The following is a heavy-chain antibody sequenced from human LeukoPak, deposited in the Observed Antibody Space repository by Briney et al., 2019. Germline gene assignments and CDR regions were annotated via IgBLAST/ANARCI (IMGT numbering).Heavy chain of an antibody. CDR3: AKEFYFATAV. Sequence: GGSLRLSCAACGFTFSTYAMSWVRQAPGKGLEWVSAISGGGGTTHYADSVKGRFTISRDNSMNTLSLQMNNLRAEDTAVYYCAKEFYFATAVWGQGTTVTVSS. CDR1: GFTFSTYA. D-gene: IGHD2-15*01. J-gene: IGHJ6*02. V-gene: IGHV3-23*01. CDR2: ISGGGGTT.